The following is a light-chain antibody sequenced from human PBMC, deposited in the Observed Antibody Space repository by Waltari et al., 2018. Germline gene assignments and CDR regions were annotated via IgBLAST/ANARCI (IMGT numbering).Light chain of an antibody. Sequence: QSALTQPASVSGSPGQSITISCTGTSSDVGSYDLVSWYQQNPGKAPKLMIYEVNKRPSGVSHRFSGSRSGNTASLTISGLQAEDEADYHCCSYAGNCTVVFGGGTKLTVL. V-gene: IGLV2-23*02. CDR3: CSYAGNCTVV. CDR1: SSDVGSYDL. J-gene: IGLJ2*01. CDR2: EVN.